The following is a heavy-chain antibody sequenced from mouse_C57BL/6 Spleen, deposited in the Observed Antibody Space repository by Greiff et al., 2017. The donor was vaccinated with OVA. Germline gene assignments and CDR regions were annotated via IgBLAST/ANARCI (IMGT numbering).Heavy chain of an antibody. CDR3: ASAKITTVVATH. CDR2: ISSGSSTI. J-gene: IGHJ2*01. V-gene: IGHV5-17*01. D-gene: IGHD1-1*01. CDR1: GFTFSDYG. Sequence: EVQLQASGGGLVKPGGSLKLSCAASGFTFSDYGMHWVRQAPEKGLEWVAYISSGSSTIYYADTVKGRFTISRDNAKNTLFLQMTSLRSEDTAMYYCASAKITTVVATHWGQGTTLTVSS.